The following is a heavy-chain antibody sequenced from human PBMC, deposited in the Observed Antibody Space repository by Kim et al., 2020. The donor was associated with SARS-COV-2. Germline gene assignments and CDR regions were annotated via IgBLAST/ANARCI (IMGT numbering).Heavy chain of an antibody. J-gene: IGHJ3*02. CDR3: ARGRITGTTLYGAFDI. Sequence: SETLSLTCAVYGGSFSGYYWSWIRQPPGKGLEWIGEINHSGSTNYNPSLKSRVTISVDTSKNQFSLKLSSVTAADTAVYYCARGRITGTTLYGAFDIWGQGTMVTVSS. D-gene: IGHD1-20*01. CDR2: INHSGST. CDR1: GGSFSGYY. V-gene: IGHV4-34*01.